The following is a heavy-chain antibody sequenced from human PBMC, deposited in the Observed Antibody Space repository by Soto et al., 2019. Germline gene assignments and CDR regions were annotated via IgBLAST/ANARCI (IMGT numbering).Heavy chain of an antibody. CDR1: GFTVSSNY. CDR2: IYSGGNT. CDR3: ARDSRNRNFFDY. Sequence: ESGGGLIQPGGSLRLSCAASGFTVSSNYMTWVRQAPGKGLEWVSVIYSGGNTYYTDSVKGRFTISRDNSKNTLYLQMNSLRAEDTALYYCARDSRNRNFFDYWGQGTLVTVSS. J-gene: IGHJ4*02. V-gene: IGHV3-53*01. D-gene: IGHD2-2*01.